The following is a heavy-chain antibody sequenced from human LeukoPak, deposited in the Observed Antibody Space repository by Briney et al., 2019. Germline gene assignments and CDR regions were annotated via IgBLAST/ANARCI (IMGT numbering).Heavy chain of an antibody. Sequence: GGSLRLSCAASGFTLSSYGMHWVRQAPGKGLEWVAVISYDGSNKYYADSVKGRFTISRDNSKNTLYLQMNSLRAEDTAVCYCARDLYYYGSGSYFYWGQGTLVTVSS. CDR2: ISYDGSNK. CDR3: ARDLYYYGSGSYFY. D-gene: IGHD3-10*01. V-gene: IGHV3-30*03. CDR1: GFTLSSYG. J-gene: IGHJ4*02.